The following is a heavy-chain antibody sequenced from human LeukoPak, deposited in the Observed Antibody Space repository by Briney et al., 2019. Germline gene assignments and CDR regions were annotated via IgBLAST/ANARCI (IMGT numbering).Heavy chain of an antibody. CDR2: IYYSGST. J-gene: IGHJ4*02. D-gene: IGHD1-26*01. CDR3: AIDVAVGAGDTDY. Sequence: SETLSLTCTVSGGSISSSSYYWGWIRQPPGKGLEWIGSIYYSGSTYYNPSLKSRVTISVDTSKNQFSLKLSSVTAADTAVYYCAIDVAVGAGDTDYWGQGTLVTVSS. V-gene: IGHV4-39*01. CDR1: GGSISSSSYY.